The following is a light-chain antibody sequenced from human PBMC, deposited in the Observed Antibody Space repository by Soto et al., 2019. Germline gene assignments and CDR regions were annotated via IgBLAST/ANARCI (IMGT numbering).Light chain of an antibody. J-gene: IGKJ1*01. CDR1: QSVSSSY. V-gene: IGKV3-20*01. CDR3: QQYGSSPRT. CDR2: GAS. Sequence: EIVWTESLDTLSLPPAERATLSCRASQSVSSSYLAWYQQKPGQAPRLLIYGASSRATGIPDRFSGSGSGTDFTLTISRLEPEDFAVYYCQQYGSSPRTFGQGTKVDIK.